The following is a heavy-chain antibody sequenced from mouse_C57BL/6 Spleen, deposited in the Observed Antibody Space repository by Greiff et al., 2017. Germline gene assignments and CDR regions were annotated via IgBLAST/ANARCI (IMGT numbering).Heavy chain of an antibody. D-gene: IGHD1-1*01. Sequence: VQLQQSGPELVKPGASVKIPCTASGYTFTDYNMDWVKQSHGKSLEWIGDINPNNGGTIYNQKFQGKATLTVDKSSSTAYMELRSLTSEDTAVYYSARKWNYCGSSSPFAYWGQGTLVTVSA. CDR2: INPNNGGT. J-gene: IGHJ3*01. V-gene: IGHV1-18*01. CDR1: GYTFTDYN. CDR3: ARKWNYCGSSSPFAY.